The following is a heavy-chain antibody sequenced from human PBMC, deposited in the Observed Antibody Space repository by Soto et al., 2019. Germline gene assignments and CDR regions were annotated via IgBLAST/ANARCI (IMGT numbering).Heavy chain of an antibody. Sequence: QVQLQRWGAGLLKPSETPSLTCAVYGGSFSGYYWSWIRQPPGKGLEWIGEINHSGSTNYNPSLKSRVTISVDTSKNQFSLKLSSVTAADTAVYYCARDSSGYYRDYWGQGTLVTVSS. CDR1: GGSFSGYY. D-gene: IGHD3-22*01. CDR3: ARDSSGYYRDY. CDR2: INHSGST. J-gene: IGHJ4*02. V-gene: IGHV4-34*01.